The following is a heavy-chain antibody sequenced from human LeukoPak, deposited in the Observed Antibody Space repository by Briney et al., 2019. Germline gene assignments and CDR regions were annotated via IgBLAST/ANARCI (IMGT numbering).Heavy chain of an antibody. CDR3: ARDLMFFCTNGVCPADH. D-gene: IGHD2-8*01. Sequence: ASVKVSGKASGYTFTSYGISWVRQAPGQGLEWMGWIRDHNGNIKYAQKFQGRVTMTTDTSTSTVYMELRSLRSDDTAVYFCARDLMFFCTNGVCPADHWGQGTLLIVSS. V-gene: IGHV1-18*01. CDR1: GYTFTSYG. J-gene: IGHJ4*02. CDR2: IRDHNGNI.